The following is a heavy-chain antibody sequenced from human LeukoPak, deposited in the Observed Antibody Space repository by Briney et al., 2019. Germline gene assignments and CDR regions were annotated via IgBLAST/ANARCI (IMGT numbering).Heavy chain of an antibody. CDR1: GYTFTSYG. D-gene: IGHD1-26*01. CDR2: ISAYNGNT. V-gene: IGHV1-18*01. Sequence: GASVKVSCKASGYTFTSYGISWVRQAPGQGLEWMGWISAYNGNTNYAQKLQGRVTMTTDTSTSTAYMELRSLRSDDTAVYYCARRGMGYSGSVFFDYWGQGTLVTVSS. CDR3: ARRGMGYSGSVFFDY. J-gene: IGHJ4*02.